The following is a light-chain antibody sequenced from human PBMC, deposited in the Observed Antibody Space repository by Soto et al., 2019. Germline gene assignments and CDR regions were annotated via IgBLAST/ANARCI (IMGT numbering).Light chain of an antibody. CDR2: DVS. V-gene: IGLV2-14*01. CDR1: TSDVGGYNY. J-gene: IGLJ3*02. CDR3: SSYTSNSTWV. Sequence: QSALTQPASVSGSPGQSIAISCTGTTSDVGGYNYVSWYQQHPGKAPKLMIYDVSNRPSGVSSRFSGSKSGNTASLTISGLQAEDEADYYCSSYTSNSTWVFGGGTQLTVL.